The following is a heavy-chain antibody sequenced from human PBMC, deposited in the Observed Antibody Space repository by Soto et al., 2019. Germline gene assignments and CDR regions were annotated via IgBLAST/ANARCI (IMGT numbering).Heavy chain of an antibody. J-gene: IGHJ4*02. CDR3: ARYWNNTACRHLYYCNY. Sequence: SSKASGGSVSNGMYYWSWRRQPPGKGLERIGNVYFTGTTIYNPYLKSRVTMSVDTYKDQSFLKLTSVTAADTAVYYCARYWNNTACRHLYYCNYWGMGPRVTVSS. D-gene: IGHD1-1*01. CDR2: VYFTGTT. V-gene: IGHV4-61*01. CDR1: GGSVSNGMYY.